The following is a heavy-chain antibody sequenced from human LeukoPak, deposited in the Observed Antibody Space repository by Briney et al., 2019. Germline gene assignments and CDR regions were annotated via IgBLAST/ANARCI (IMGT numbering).Heavy chain of an antibody. CDR1: GGTFSSYT. V-gene: IGHV1-69*04. Sequence: SVKVSCKASGGTFSSYTISWVRQAPGQGLEWMGRIIPILGIADYAQKFQGRVTITADKSTSTAYMELSSLRSEDTAVYYCARDALYSSSSGLENDYWGQGTLVTVSS. CDR2: IIPILGIA. D-gene: IGHD6-6*01. CDR3: ARDALYSSSSGLENDY. J-gene: IGHJ4*02.